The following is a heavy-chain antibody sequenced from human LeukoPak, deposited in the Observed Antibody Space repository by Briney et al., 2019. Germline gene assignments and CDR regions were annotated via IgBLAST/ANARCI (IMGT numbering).Heavy chain of an antibody. V-gene: IGHV4-34*01. D-gene: IGHD3-22*01. CDR3: ARATFDSRGYYYEGEY. J-gene: IGHJ4*02. CDR2: INHSGST. CDR1: SGSLSGYY. Sequence: SETLSLTCAVYSGSLSGYYWNWIRQSPGKGLEWIGEINHSGSTNYNPSLKSRVTISVDTSKNQFSLKLSSVTAADTAVYYCARATFDSRGYYYEGEYWGQGTLVTVSS.